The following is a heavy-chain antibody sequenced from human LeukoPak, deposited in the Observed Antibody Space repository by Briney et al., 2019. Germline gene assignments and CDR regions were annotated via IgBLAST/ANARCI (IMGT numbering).Heavy chain of an antibody. V-gene: IGHV3-13*01. CDR3: ATGRSSGWSYAFDF. J-gene: IGHJ3*01. CDR1: GLTFSRQD. D-gene: IGHD6-13*01. Sequence: GGSLRLSCAASGLTFSRQDMHWVRHIRGKGLEWVSAIGTLADTFYSDSVKGRFTISRENAQNSLYLQMNSVRAGDTAVYYCATGRSSGWSYAFDFWGRGTMVTVSS. CDR2: IGTLADT.